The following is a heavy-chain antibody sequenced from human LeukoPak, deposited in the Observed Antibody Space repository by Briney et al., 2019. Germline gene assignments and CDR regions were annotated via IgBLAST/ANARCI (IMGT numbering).Heavy chain of an antibody. V-gene: IGHV3-30*02. CDR3: AKDLADIVVVPAARFDY. CDR2: IRYDGSNK. Sequence: GGSLRLSCAASGFTFSSYGMHWVRQAPGKGLEWVAFIRYDGSNKYYADSVKGRFTISRDNSKNTLYLQMDSLRVEDTAVYYCAKDLADIVVVPAARFDYWGQGTLVTVSS. J-gene: IGHJ4*02. CDR1: GFTFSSYG. D-gene: IGHD2-2*01.